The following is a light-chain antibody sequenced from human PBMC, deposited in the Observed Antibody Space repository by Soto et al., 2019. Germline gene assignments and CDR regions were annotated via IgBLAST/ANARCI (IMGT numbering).Light chain of an antibody. Sequence: EIVLTQSPGTLSLSPGERATLSCRASQSVSSSYLAWYQQKPGQAPRLLIYGASSRATGLPDRFSGSGSGTDFPLTISRLEPEDFAVYYCQQYGSPPLTFGGGTKVEIK. CDR1: QSVSSSY. CDR2: GAS. J-gene: IGKJ4*01. V-gene: IGKV3-20*01. CDR3: QQYGSPPLT.